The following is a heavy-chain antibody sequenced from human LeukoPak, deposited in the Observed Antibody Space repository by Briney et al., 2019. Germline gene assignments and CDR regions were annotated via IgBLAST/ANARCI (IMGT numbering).Heavy chain of an antibody. D-gene: IGHD2-15*01. CDR2: ISYDGSNK. V-gene: IGHV3-30*18. J-gene: IGHJ4*02. CDR1: GFTFSSYG. Sequence: GGSLRLSCAASGFTFSSYGMHWVRQAPGKGLEWVAVISYDGSNKYYADSVKGRFTISRDNSKNTLYLQMNSLRAEDTAVYYCAKRWGSYYFDYWGQGTLVTVSS. CDR3: AKRWGSYYFDY.